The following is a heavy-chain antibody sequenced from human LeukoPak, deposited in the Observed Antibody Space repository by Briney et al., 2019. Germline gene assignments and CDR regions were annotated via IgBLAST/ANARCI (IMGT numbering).Heavy chain of an antibody. Sequence: GGSLRLSCAASGFTFSNYAMSWVRQAPGKGLEWISSISTGDSTYYADSVKGRFTISRDNSKNTLSLQMNSLRAEDTAIYYCARVWRGNYYDYWGQGTQVTVSS. D-gene: IGHD1-1*01. CDR2: ISTGDST. CDR3: ARVWRGNYYDY. CDR1: GFTFSNYA. J-gene: IGHJ4*01. V-gene: IGHV3-23*01.